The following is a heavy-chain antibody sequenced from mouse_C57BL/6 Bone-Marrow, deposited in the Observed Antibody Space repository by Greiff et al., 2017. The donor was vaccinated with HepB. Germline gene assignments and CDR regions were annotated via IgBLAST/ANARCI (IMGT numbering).Heavy chain of an antibody. V-gene: IGHV1-80*01. CDR2: IYPGDGDT. CDR1: GYAFSSYW. Sequence: VQLQQSGAELVKPGASVKISCKASGYAFSSYWMNWVKQRPGKGLEWIGQIYPGDGDTNYNGKFKGKATLTADKSSSTAYMQLSSLTSEDSAVYFCARDFPFCYYAMDYWGQGTSVTVSS. CDR3: ARDFPFCYYAMDY. J-gene: IGHJ4*01.